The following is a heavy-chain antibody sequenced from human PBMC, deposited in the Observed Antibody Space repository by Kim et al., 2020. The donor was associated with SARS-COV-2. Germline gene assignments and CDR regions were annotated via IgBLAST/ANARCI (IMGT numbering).Heavy chain of an antibody. Sequence: SVKVSCKASGGTFSSYAISWVRQAPGQGLEWMGGIIPIFGTANYAQKFQGRVTITADESTSTAYMELSSLRSEDTAVYYCARVAGTDPYYYYGMDVWGQGTTVTVSS. J-gene: IGHJ6*02. CDR3: ARVAGTDPYYYYGMDV. D-gene: IGHD6-19*01. V-gene: IGHV1-69*13. CDR1: GGTFSSYA. CDR2: IIPIFGTA.